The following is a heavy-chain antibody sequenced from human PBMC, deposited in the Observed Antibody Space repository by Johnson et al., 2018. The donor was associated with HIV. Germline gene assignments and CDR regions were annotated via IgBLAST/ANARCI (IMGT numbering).Heavy chain of an antibody. CDR2: ISWNSGVT. Sequence: VQLVESGGGLVQPGRSLRLSCAASGFTFVDYAMHWVRQAPGKGLEWVSGISWNSGVTGFADSVKGRFGVSRNNAKNSLYLQMNSLRPEDTAIYYCAKDVEFGTDNWYKDALHLWGQGTMVTVSS. D-gene: IGHD1/OR15-1a*01. CDR1: GFTFVDYA. CDR3: AKDVEFGTDNWYKDALHL. V-gene: IGHV3-9*01. J-gene: IGHJ3*01.